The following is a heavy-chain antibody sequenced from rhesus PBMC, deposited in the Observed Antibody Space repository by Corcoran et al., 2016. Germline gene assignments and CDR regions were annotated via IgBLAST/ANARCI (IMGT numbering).Heavy chain of an antibody. V-gene: IGHV4-99*01. CDR1: GYSISSGYY. J-gene: IGHJ4*01. D-gene: IGHD3-3*01. CDR3: ARLEYNIWTGYSKYYFDY. CDR2: ISGSSGST. Sequence: QVQLQESGPGLVKPSETLSLTCAVSGYSISSGYYWGWIRQPPGKGREYMGYISGSSGSTYYNPSLKSRVTISKDTSKNQFSLKLSSVTAADTAVYYCARLEYNIWTGYSKYYFDYWGQGVLVTVSS.